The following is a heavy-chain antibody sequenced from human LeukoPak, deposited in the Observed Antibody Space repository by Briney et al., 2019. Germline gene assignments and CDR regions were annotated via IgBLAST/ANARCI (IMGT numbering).Heavy chain of an antibody. V-gene: IGHV3-15*01. CDR3: TTGEY. J-gene: IGHJ4*02. CDR1: GFTFSHAW. CDR2: IKSKTYDGTI. Sequence: PGGSLRLPCAASGFTFSHAWMTWVRQAPGKGLEWVGRIKSKTYDGTIDYAAPVKGRFTISRDDSKNTLYLQMNSLKTEDTAVHYCTTGEYWGQGTLVTVSS.